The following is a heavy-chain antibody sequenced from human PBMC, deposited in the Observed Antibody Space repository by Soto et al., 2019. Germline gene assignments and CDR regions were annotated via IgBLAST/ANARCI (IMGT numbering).Heavy chain of an antibody. V-gene: IGHV1-69*13. CDR1: GGTFSSYA. Sequence: AASVKVSCKASGGTFSSYAISWVRQAPGQGLEWMGGIIPIFGTANYAQKFQGRVTITADESTSTAYMELSSLRSEDTAVYYCATAIEIVVVPAATPELWDYYGMDVWGQGTTVTVS. D-gene: IGHD2-2*01. J-gene: IGHJ6*02. CDR2: IIPIFGTA. CDR3: ATAIEIVVVPAATPELWDYYGMDV.